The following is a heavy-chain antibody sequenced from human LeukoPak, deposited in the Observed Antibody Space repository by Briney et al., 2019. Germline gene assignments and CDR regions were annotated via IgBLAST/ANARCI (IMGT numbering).Heavy chain of an antibody. J-gene: IGHJ4*02. Sequence: GGSLRLSCAASGNYWMHWVRQAPGKGLVWVSHINSDGSWTSYADSVKGRFTISKDNAKNTVYLQMNNLRAEDTAVYYCARARVSYDLVPRGSPAIYDYWGQGTLVTVSS. CDR2: INSDGSWT. CDR1: GNYW. D-gene: IGHD3-3*01. V-gene: IGHV3-74*01. CDR3: ARARVSYDLVPRGSPAIYDY.